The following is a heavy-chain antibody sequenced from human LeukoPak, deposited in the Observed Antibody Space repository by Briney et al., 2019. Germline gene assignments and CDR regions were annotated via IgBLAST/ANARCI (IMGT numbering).Heavy chain of an antibody. V-gene: IGHV4-39*01. Sequence: SETLSLTCTVSGGSISSGSYYWSWIRQPPGKGLEWIGEINHSGSTNYNPSLRSRVTISVDTSKNQFSLKLSSVTAADTAVYYCARHGYYYDSSGYYWAFDYWGQGTLVTVSS. CDR3: ARHGYYYDSSGYYWAFDY. J-gene: IGHJ4*02. CDR2: INHSGST. D-gene: IGHD3-22*01. CDR1: GGSISSGSYY.